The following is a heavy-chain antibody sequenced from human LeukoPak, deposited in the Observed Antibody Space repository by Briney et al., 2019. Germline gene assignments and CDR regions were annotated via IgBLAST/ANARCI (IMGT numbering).Heavy chain of an antibody. V-gene: IGHV3-23*01. CDR2: ISGSGGST. Sequence: GGSLRLSCAASGFTFSSYAMSWVRQAPGKGLEWVSAISGSGGSTYYVDSVKGGFTISRANSKNTLYLQMNSLRAEDTAVYYCASAIVGPTTDYWGQGALVTVSS. J-gene: IGHJ4*02. D-gene: IGHD1-26*01. CDR1: GFTFSSYA. CDR3: ASAIVGPTTDY.